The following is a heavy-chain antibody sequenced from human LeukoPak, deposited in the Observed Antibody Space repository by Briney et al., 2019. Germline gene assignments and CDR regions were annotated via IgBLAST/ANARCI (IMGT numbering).Heavy chain of an antibody. CDR3: VRAPPVGLYYFDY. Sequence: GGSLRLSCAASGFSFSTYSMNWVRQAPGKGLEWVSYISSSGSTIYYADSVKGRFTISRDNAKNSLYLRMNSLRAEDTAVYYCVRAPPVGLYYFDYWGQGTLVTVSS. D-gene: IGHD6-25*01. CDR2: ISSSGSTI. V-gene: IGHV3-48*04. J-gene: IGHJ4*02. CDR1: GFSFSTYS.